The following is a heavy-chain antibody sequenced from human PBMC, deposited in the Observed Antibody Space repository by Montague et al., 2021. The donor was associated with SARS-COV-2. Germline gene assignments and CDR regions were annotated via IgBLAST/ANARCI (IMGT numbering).Heavy chain of an antibody. Sequence: SETLSLTCTVSGGPMSNWHWNWIRQAAGKGLEFIGRIYPSGNTNXNPSLKSRVTMSLDTSKNELSLRLTSMTAADTAVYYCATGDRAFDFWGQGTLVTVSS. CDR1: GGPMSNWH. CDR3: ATGDRAFDF. J-gene: IGHJ4*02. CDR2: IYPSGNT. V-gene: IGHV4-4*07. D-gene: IGHD2-21*01.